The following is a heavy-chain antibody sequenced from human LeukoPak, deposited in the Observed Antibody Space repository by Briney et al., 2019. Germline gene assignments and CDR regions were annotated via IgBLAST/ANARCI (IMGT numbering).Heavy chain of an antibody. D-gene: IGHD3-22*01. Sequence: GGSLRLSCAASGFTFSGYGIHWVRQAPGKGLEWVAFIRYDGSNEYFADSVKGRFTISRDNSKNTLYLQMSSLRAQDTAVYYCASNSSDRTGFDYWGQGTLVTVSS. CDR3: ASNSSDRTGFDY. CDR2: IRYDGSNE. V-gene: IGHV3-30*02. CDR1: GFTFSGYG. J-gene: IGHJ4*02.